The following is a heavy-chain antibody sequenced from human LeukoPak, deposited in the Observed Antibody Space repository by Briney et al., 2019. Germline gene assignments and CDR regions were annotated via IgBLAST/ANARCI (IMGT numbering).Heavy chain of an antibody. V-gene: IGHV4-34*01. CDR3: ARGVNNWNIDVFDI. CDR2: INHSGST. J-gene: IGHJ3*02. CDR1: GGSFSGYY. D-gene: IGHD1/OR15-1a*01. Sequence: TSETLSLTCAVYGGSFSGYYWSWIRQPPGKGLEWIGEINHSGSTNYNPSLKSRVTISVGTSKNQFSLKLSSVTAAETAVYFCARGVNNWNIDVFDIWGQGTMVTVSS.